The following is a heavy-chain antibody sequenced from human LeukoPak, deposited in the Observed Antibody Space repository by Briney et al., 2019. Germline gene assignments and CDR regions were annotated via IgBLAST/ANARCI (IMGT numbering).Heavy chain of an antibody. V-gene: IGHV3-11*04. CDR2: ISSSGSTI. D-gene: IGHD1-26*01. J-gene: IGHJ4*02. CDR1: GFTFSDYY. CDR3: ATYIVGPTLDY. Sequence: GGPLRLSCAASGFTFSDYYMSWLRQAPGKGLEGVSYISSSGSTIYYADSVKSRFTISRDNARNSFYLQLNSLRAEDTALYYCATYIVGPTLDYWGQGTLVTVSS.